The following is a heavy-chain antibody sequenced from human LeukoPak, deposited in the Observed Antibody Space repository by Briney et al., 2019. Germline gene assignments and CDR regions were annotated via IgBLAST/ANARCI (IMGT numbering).Heavy chain of an antibody. CDR1: GYTFTGYY. D-gene: IGHD6-13*01. CDR3: ARVRYSSSWYHCYYYMDV. CDR2: INPNSGGT. Sequence: ASVKVSCKASGYTFTGYYMHWVRQAPGQGLEWMGWINPNSGGTNYAQKFQGRVTMTRDTSISTAYMELSRLRSDDTAVYYCARVRYSSSWYHCYYYMDVWGKGTTVTVSS. J-gene: IGHJ6*03. V-gene: IGHV1-2*02.